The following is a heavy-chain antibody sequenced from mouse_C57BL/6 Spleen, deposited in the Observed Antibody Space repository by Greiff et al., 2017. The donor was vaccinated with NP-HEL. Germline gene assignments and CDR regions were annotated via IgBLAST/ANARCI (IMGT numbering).Heavy chain of an antibody. J-gene: IGHJ2*01. CDR1: GFNIKDYY. D-gene: IGHD2-3*01. CDR3: TTAGPTGYDGYYGDY. V-gene: IGHV14-1*01. Sequence: EVQLQQSGAELVRPGASVKLSCTASGFNIKDYYMHWVKQRPEQGLEWIGRIDPEDGDTEYAPKFQGKATMAADPSSNTAYLQRSSRTSEDNAGYYCTTAGPTGYDGYYGDYWGQGTTLTVSS. CDR2: IDPEDGDT.